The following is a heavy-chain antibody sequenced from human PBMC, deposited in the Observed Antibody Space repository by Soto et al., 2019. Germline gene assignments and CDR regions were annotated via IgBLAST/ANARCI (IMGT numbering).Heavy chain of an antibody. CDR1: GLTFSSYW. CDR3: ARGRGYGDYFYFDY. D-gene: IGHD4-17*01. CDR2: IGSDGSPT. J-gene: IGHJ4*02. V-gene: IGHV3-74*01. Sequence: EVQLVESGGGLVQPGASLRLSCAASGLTFSSYWIHWVRQAPGKGLVWVSRIGSDGSPTRYADSVKGRFTISRDNAKNTLYLQMSSLRAEDTAVYYCARGRGYGDYFYFDYWGQGTLVTVSS.